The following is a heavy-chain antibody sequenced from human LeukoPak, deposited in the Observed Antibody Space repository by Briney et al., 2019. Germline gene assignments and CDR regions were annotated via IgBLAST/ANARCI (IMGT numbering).Heavy chain of an antibody. V-gene: IGHV4-39*01. CDR1: GGSISSSNYY. D-gene: IGHD1-1*01. CDR3: ARHTGVGYNYGYNYYYYMDV. Sequence: SETLSLTCTVSGGSISSSNYYWGWIRQPPGKGLEWIGSIYYSGTTYYNPSLKSRVTISVDTSKNQFSLKLSSVTAADTAVFYCARHTGVGYNYGYNYYYYMDVWGKGTTVTVSS. J-gene: IGHJ6*03. CDR2: IYYSGTT.